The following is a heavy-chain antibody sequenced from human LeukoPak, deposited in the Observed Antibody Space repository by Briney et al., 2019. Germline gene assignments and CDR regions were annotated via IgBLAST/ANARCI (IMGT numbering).Heavy chain of an antibody. J-gene: IGHJ4*02. CDR1: GYTFTSYG. CDR3: ARWGVSFDY. Sequence: ASVKVSCKASGYTFTSYGISWVRQAPGQGLEWMGWISAYNGNTNYAQKFQGRVTITRDTSASTAYMELSSLRSEDTAVYYCARWGVSFDYWGQGTLVTVSS. V-gene: IGHV1-18*01. CDR2: ISAYNGNT. D-gene: IGHD3-10*01.